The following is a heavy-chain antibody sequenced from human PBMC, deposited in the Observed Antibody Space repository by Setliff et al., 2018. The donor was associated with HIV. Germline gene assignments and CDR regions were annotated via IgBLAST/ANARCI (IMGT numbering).Heavy chain of an antibody. CDR3: ARELYREWDY. CDR1: GFTVSSNY. D-gene: IGHD3-10*01. J-gene: IGHJ4*02. Sequence: ETLRLSCAASGFTVSSNYMSWVRQAPGKGLEWVSVIYGGGTTHYADSVKGRFTISRDNSKNTVYLQMNSLRVEDTAVYYCARELYREWDYWGQGTLVTVSS. CDR2: IYGGGTT. V-gene: IGHV3-66*02.